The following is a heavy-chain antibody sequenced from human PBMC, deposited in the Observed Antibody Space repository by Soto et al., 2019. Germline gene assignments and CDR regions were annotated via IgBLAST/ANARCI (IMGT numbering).Heavy chain of an antibody. D-gene: IGHD4-17*01. CDR2: ISAYNGNT. V-gene: IGHV1-18*01. J-gene: IGHJ6*03. CDR1: GYTFTSYG. Sequence: QVPLVQSGAEVKKLGASVKVSCKASGYTFTSYGISWVRQAPGQGLEWMGWISAYNGNTNYAQKLQGRVTMTTDTSTSTAYMELRSLRSDDTAVYYCARVLGDYGVFYYYYMDVWGKGTTVTVSS. CDR3: ARVLGDYGVFYYYYMDV.